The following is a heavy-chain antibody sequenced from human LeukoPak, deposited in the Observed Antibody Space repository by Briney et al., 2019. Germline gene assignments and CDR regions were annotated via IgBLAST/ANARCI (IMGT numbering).Heavy chain of an antibody. CDR1: GGSISSYY. V-gene: IGHV4-59*12. CDR2: IYCSGST. Sequence: SETLSLTCTVSGGSISSYYWSWIRQPPGKGLEWIGYIYCSGSTNYNPSLKSRVTISVDTSKNQFSLKLSSVTAADTAVYYCARGGSGSSYGGFNWFDPWGQGTLVTVSS. CDR3: ARGGSGSSYGGFNWFDP. D-gene: IGHD3-10*01. J-gene: IGHJ5*02.